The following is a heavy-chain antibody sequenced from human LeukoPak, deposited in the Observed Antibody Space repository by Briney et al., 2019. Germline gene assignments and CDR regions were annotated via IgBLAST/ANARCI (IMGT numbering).Heavy chain of an antibody. J-gene: IGHJ4*02. Sequence: SETLSLTCTVSGGSISSYFWTWIRQPPGKGLEWIGYMYYSGTTYYNPSLKSRVTMSVDTSKNQFSLKLSSVTAADTAVYYCARVQARSALDYWGQGTLVTVSS. CDR1: GGSISSYF. V-gene: IGHV4-59*12. D-gene: IGHD6-6*01. CDR2: MYYSGTT. CDR3: ARVQARSALDY.